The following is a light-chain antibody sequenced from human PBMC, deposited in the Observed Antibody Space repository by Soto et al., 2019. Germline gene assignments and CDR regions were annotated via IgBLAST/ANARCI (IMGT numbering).Light chain of an antibody. J-gene: IGKJ1*01. Sequence: DIQLTQYASTLSRSVGEGVTITCRARQPLXSWLAWYQQKPGKAPKFLXDKAATLKRGGPSRFSGSGSATEFTLTISSLHPYDFANYYFQHYKSYPEAFGQGTKVDI. CDR3: QHYKSYPEA. CDR1: QPLXSW. V-gene: IGKV1-5*03. CDR2: KAA.